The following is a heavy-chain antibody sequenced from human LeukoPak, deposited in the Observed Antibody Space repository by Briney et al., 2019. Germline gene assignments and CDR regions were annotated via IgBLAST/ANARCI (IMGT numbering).Heavy chain of an antibody. D-gene: IGHD5-24*01. CDR3: ASRTTRRDGYYFDY. Sequence: GGSLRLSCAASGFTFSSYAMSWVRQAPGKGLEWVSAISGSGGSTYYADSVKGRFTITRDNSKNTLYLQMNSLRAEDTAVYYCASRTTRRDGYYFDYWGQGTLVTVSS. CDR1: GFTFSSYA. CDR2: ISGSGGST. J-gene: IGHJ4*02. V-gene: IGHV3-23*01.